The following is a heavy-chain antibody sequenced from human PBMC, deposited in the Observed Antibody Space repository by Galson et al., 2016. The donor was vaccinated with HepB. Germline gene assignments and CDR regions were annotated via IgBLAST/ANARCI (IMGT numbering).Heavy chain of an antibody. CDR2: IYYTGDT. D-gene: IGHD3-10*01. Sequence: SETLSLTCTVSGDSLYGYYWSWIRQPPGKGLEWIGYIYYTGDTDYNPSLKSRVTISIDPSKHQFSLTLNTVTAADTAVYYCARDPRFRSALGSDFWGQGIPVTVSS. V-gene: IGHV4-59*01. CDR3: ARDPRFRSALGSDF. J-gene: IGHJ4*02. CDR1: GDSLYGYY.